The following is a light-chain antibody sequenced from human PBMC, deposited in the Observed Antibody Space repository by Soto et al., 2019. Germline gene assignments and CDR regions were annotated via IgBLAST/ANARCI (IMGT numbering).Light chain of an antibody. Sequence: QSALTQPASASGSPGQSVTISCTGTSSDVGGYNYVSWYQQYPGRAPKLMIYEVTKRPSGVPDRFSGSKSGNTASLTVSGLQAEAEADYYCSSYAASNNFYFVFGGGTKLTVL. CDR2: EVT. J-gene: IGLJ3*02. V-gene: IGLV2-8*01. CDR3: SSYAASNNFYFV. CDR1: SSDVGGYNY.